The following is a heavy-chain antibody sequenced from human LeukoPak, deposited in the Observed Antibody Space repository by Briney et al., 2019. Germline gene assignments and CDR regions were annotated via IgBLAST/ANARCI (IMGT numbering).Heavy chain of an antibody. CDR1: GGSFSGYY. V-gene: IGHV4-34*01. CDR3: ARLSAGDIVVVPAALYYYYSYMDV. D-gene: IGHD2-2*01. Sequence: PSETLSLTCAVYGGSFSGYYWSWIRQPPGKGLEWIGEINHSGSTNYNPSLKSRVTISVDTSKNQFSLKLSSVTAADTAVYYCARLSAGDIVVVPAALYYYYSYMDVWGKGPTVTISS. CDR2: INHSGST. J-gene: IGHJ6*03.